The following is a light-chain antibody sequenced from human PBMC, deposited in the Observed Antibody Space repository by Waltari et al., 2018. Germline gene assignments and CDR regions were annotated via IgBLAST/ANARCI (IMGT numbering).Light chain of an antibody. Sequence: DIQMTQSPSTLSASVGDRFTITCRASQSISNWLAWYQQKPGKAPKLLIYKASTLESGFPSRFSGSGSWTEFTLTISSLQPDDFATYYCQQYNSYSLLTFGGGTKVEIK. CDR3: QQYNSYSLLT. V-gene: IGKV1-5*03. J-gene: IGKJ4*01. CDR2: KAS. CDR1: QSISNW.